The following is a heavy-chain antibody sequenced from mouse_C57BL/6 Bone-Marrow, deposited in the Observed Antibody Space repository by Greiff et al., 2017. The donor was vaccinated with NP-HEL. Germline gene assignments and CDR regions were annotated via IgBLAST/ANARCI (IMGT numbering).Heavy chain of an antibody. V-gene: IGHV5-4*01. J-gene: IGHJ3*01. CDR1: GFTFSSYA. Sequence: EVQRVESGGGLVKPGGSLKLSCAASGFTFSSYAMSWVRQTPEKRLEWVATISDGGGYTYYPDNVKGRFTLSRDNATNNLYLQMSHLKAEDTALYYCARVLYGSRGGFAYWGQGTLVTVSA. CDR2: ISDGGGYT. D-gene: IGHD1-1*01. CDR3: ARVLYGSRGGFAY.